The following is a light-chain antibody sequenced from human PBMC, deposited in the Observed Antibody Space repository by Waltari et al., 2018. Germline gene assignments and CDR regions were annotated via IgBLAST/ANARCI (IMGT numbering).Light chain of an antibody. CDR2: EVI. V-gene: IGLV2-11*01. CDR1: SSDVGRYNY. J-gene: IGLJ3*02. Sequence: QSALIQPRSVSGSPGQSVTISCTGSSSDVGRYNYVSWYQQHSGKAPKLIIYEVIERPLGVPDRFSGSKSGDTASLTISGLQAEDEADYYCCSYAGSHSWVFGGGTKLTVL. CDR3: CSYAGSHSWV.